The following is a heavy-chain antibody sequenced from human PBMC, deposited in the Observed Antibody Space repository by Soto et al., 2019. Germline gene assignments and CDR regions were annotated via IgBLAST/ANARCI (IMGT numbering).Heavy chain of an antibody. CDR3: ARGGGLYSSAFIDY. J-gene: IGHJ4*02. D-gene: IGHD6-19*01. CDR1: GFTVSSNY. Sequence: GGSLRLSCAASGFTVSSNYMSWVRQAPGKGLEWVSVIYSGGSTHYADSVKGRFTISRDNSKNTLYLQMNSLRAEDTAVYYCARGGGLYSSAFIDYWGQGTLVTVSS. CDR2: IYSGGST. V-gene: IGHV3-53*01.